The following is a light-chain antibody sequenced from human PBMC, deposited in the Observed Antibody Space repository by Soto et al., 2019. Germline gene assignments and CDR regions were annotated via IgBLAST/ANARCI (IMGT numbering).Light chain of an antibody. CDR3: SSYTSSSTRLYV. V-gene: IGLV2-14*01. CDR1: SSDVGGYNY. J-gene: IGLJ1*01. Sequence: QSALTQPASGSGSHGQSITISCTGTSSDVGGYNYVSWYQQHPGKAPKLMIYDVSNRPSGVSNRFSGSKSGNTASLTISGLQAEDEADYYCSSYTSSSTRLYVFGTGTKLTVL. CDR2: DVS.